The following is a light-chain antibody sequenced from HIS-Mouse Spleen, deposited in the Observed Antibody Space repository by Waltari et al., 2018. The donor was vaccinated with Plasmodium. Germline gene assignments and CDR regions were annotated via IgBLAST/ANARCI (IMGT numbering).Light chain of an antibody. Sequence: DIVMTQSPLSLPVTPGDPASNSCRSSQSLRHSNGHNYLVWYLQKPGQSPQLLIYLGSNRASGVPDRFSGRGSGTDFTLKSSRVEAEDVGVYYCMQAIQTPWTFGQGTKVEIK. CDR3: MQAIQTPWT. CDR1: QSLRHSNGHNY. CDR2: LGS. J-gene: IGKJ1*01. V-gene: IGKV2-28*01.